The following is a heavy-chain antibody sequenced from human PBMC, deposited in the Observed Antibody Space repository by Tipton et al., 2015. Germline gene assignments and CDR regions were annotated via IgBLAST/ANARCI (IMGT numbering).Heavy chain of an antibody. Sequence: SLRLSCAASGFTFSISAMSWVRQAPGKGLEWVSRISGSSGSRHYTDSVRGRFTISRDNSKNTLYLQMNSLRAEDTAVYYCARGSPDNSTWYTNYYYYGMDVWGQGTTVIVSS. CDR3: ARGSPDNSTWYTNYYYYGMDV. V-gene: IGHV3-23*01. D-gene: IGHD6-13*01. CDR1: GFTFSISA. J-gene: IGHJ6*02. CDR2: ISGSSGSR.